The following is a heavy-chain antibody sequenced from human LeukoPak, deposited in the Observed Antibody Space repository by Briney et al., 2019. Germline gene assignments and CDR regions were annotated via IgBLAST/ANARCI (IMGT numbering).Heavy chain of an antibody. V-gene: IGHV3-21*01. D-gene: IGHD3-16*02. Sequence: GGSLRLSCAASGFTFSSYTMNWVRQAPGKGLEWVSSISSSSYIYYADSVKGRFTISRDNAKNSLYLQMNSLRAEDTAVYYCARVSRAYDYVWGSYRSHYYFDYWGQGTLVTVSS. CDR1: GFTFSSYT. J-gene: IGHJ4*02. CDR3: ARVSRAYDYVWGSYRSHYYFDY. CDR2: ISSSSYI.